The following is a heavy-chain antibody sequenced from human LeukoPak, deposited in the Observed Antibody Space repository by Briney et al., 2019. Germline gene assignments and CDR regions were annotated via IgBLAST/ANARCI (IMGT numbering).Heavy chain of an antibody. Sequence: GGSLRLSCAASGFTFSSYGMHWVRQAPGKGLEWISYVSGSGAEIHYGQSVKGRFTISRDNAMSSLYLEMNSLRADDTAVYYCATKVPGTSHFSSWGQGTLVTVSS. V-gene: IGHV3-48*03. D-gene: IGHD6-19*01. CDR1: GFTFSSYG. CDR3: ATKVPGTSHFSS. CDR2: VSGSGAEI. J-gene: IGHJ4*02.